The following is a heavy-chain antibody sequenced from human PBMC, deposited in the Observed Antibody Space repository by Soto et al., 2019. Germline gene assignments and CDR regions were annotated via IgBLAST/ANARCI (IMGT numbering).Heavy chain of an antibody. CDR1: GYSFTSYW. Sequence: PVESLKISCKGSGYSFTSYWIGWVRQMPGKGLEWMGIIYPGDSDTRYSPSFQGQVTISADKSISTAYLQWSSLKASDTAMYYCAIDSSGYYYPGAFDIWGQGTMVTVSS. CDR3: AIDSSGYYYPGAFDI. J-gene: IGHJ3*02. V-gene: IGHV5-51*03. CDR2: IYPGDSDT. D-gene: IGHD3-22*01.